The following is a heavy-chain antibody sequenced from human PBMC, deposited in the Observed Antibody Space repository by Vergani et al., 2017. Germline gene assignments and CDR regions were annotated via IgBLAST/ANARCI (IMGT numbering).Heavy chain of an antibody. D-gene: IGHD6-13*01. V-gene: IGHV1-69*12. Sequence: QVQLVQSGAEVKKPGSSVKVSCKASGGTFTIYTITWVRQAPGQGFEWVGGIIPIFGTANYAQKFQGRITITAEESTSTAYMELSSLRSEDTAVYFCARGMWRXQLVRDHYYGMDVRGQGTTVTVSS. CDR3: ARGMWRXQLVRDHYYGMDV. CDR1: GGTFTIYT. CDR2: IIPIFGTA. J-gene: IGHJ6*02.